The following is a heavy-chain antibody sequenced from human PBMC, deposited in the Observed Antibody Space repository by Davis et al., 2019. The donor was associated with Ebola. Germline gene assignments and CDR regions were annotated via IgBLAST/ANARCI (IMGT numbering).Heavy chain of an antibody. D-gene: IGHD6-19*01. V-gene: IGHV3-64D*08. Sequence: GGSLRLSCSASGFTFSSYAMHWVRQAPGKGLEYVSAISSNGGSTYYADSVKGRFTISRDNSKNTLYLQMSSLRAEDTAVYYCARDLPIAVAGTGAYYYYYYGMDVWGQGTTVTVSS. CDR2: ISSNGGST. CDR1: GFTFSSYA. CDR3: ARDLPIAVAGTGAYYYYYYGMDV. J-gene: IGHJ6*02.